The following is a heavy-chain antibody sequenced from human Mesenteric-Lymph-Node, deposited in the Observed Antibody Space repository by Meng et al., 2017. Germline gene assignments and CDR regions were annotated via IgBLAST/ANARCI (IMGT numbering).Heavy chain of an antibody. Sequence: SETLSLTCTVSGGSISSYYWRWIRQSPGKGLEWIGHICNSGSTKDIPSLKSRVTISVDPSKNQFSLKLSSVTAADTAVYYCANGLDTAMVRWGQGTLVTVSS. D-gene: IGHD5-18*01. J-gene: IGHJ4*02. CDR1: GGSISSYY. CDR3: ANGLDTAMVR. CDR2: ICNSGST. V-gene: IGHV4-59*01.